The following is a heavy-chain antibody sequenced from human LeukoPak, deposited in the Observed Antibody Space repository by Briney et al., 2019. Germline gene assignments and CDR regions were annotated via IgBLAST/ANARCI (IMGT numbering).Heavy chain of an antibody. J-gene: IGHJ4*02. D-gene: IGHD2-15*01. Sequence: GGSLRLSCAASGFTFSNYAMSWVRQVPGKGLEGVSTISGSGSSTYSADSVKGRFTISRDNSKNTLYLQMNSLRAEDTAVYYCARDWGGGSWSVDPRFAYWGQGTLVTVSS. CDR1: GFTFSNYA. V-gene: IGHV3-23*01. CDR2: ISGSGSST. CDR3: ARDWGGGSWSVDPRFAY.